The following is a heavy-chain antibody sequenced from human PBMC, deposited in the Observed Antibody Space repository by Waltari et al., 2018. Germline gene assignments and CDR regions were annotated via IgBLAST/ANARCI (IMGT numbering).Heavy chain of an antibody. V-gene: IGHV4-31*03. J-gene: IGHJ4*02. D-gene: IGHD6-13*01. CDR3: ARQGQQLVLWYFDY. Sequence: QVQLQESGPGLVKPSQTLSLTCPVSGGSISSGGYYWSWIRQHPGKGLEWIGYIYYSGSTYYNPSLKSRVTISVDTSKNQFSLKLSSVTAADTAVYYCARQGQQLVLWYFDYWGQGTLVTVSS. CDR2: IYYSGST. CDR1: GGSISSGGYY.